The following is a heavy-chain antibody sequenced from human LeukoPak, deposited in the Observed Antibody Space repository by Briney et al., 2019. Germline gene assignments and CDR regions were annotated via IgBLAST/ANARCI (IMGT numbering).Heavy chain of an antibody. CDR2: IYYSGST. J-gene: IGHJ4*02. D-gene: IGHD3-22*01. CDR3: AVSYYYDSSGYYYYPYYFDH. V-gene: IGHV4-39*07. Sequence: SETLSLTCTVSGGSISSSSYYWGWIRQPPGKGLEWIGSIYYSGSTYYNPSLKSRVTISVDTSKNQFSLKLSSVTAADTAVYYCAVSYYYDSSGYYYYPYYFDHWGQGTLVTVSS. CDR1: GGSISSSSYY.